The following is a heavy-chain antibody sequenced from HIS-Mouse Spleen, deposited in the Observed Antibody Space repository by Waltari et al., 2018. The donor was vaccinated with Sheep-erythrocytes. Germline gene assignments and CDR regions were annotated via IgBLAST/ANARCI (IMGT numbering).Heavy chain of an antibody. CDR2: VNPRGGST. Sequence: QVQLVQSGAEVKKPGASVKVSCKASGYTFTSYYMHWVRQAPGQGLEGMGIVNPRGGSTRYEPKFQGRVTMTRDTSTSTVYMELSSLRSEDTAVYYCASDAGDSSGWYDAFDIWGQGTMVTVSS. CDR3: ASDAGDSSGWYDAFDI. V-gene: IGHV1-46*03. CDR1: GYTFTSYY. J-gene: IGHJ3*02. D-gene: IGHD6-19*01.